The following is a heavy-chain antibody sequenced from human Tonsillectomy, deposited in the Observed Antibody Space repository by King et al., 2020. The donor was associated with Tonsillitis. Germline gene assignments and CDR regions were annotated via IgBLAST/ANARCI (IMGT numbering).Heavy chain of an antibody. D-gene: IGHD2-15*01. CDR2: VSGDGGST. V-gene: IGHV3-43*02. Sequence: VQLVESGGGVVQPGGSLRLSCAASGFTFDDYVMHCVRQAPGKGLDWASLVSGDGGSTYYAASVKGRFTISRDNSKNSLYLQMNSLSTEDTALYYCAKDMGRCLDYWGQGTLVTVSS. CDR1: GFTFDDYV. CDR3: AKDMGRCLDY. J-gene: IGHJ4*02.